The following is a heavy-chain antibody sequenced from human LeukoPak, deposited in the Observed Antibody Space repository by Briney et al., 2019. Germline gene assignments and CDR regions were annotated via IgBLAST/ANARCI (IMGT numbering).Heavy chain of an antibody. V-gene: IGHV3-23*01. CDR1: GFSFNNAW. Sequence: GGSLRLSCAASGFSFNNAWMSWVRQAPGKGLEWVSGISGSGDSTYYADSVKGRFTISRDNSNNTLYLQMNSLRAEDTAVYYCTKGDLWSGPGVDYWGQGTLVTVSS. CDR2: ISGSGDST. CDR3: TKGDLWSGPGVDY. D-gene: IGHD3-3*01. J-gene: IGHJ4*02.